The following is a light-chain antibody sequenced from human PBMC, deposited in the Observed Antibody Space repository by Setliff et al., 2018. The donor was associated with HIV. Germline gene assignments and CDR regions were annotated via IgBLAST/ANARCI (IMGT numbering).Light chain of an antibody. CDR1: SSDVGAYTH. CDR2: EVS. CDR3: SSYTSSSTLV. Sequence: SVLTQPASVSGSPGQSITISCSGTSSDVGAYTHVSWYQHHPGKAPKLLIYEVSNRPSGVSNRFSGSKSGNTASLTISGLQAEDEADYYCSSYTSSSTLVFGTGTKVT. J-gene: IGLJ1*01. V-gene: IGLV2-14*01.